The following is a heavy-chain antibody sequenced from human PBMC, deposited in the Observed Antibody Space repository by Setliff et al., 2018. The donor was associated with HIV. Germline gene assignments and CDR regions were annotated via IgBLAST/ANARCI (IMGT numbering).Heavy chain of an antibody. Sequence: ESVLRCEPPQTLTLTCTVSGFSLASIGVGVGWVRQPPGEGLEWLALIYWDDDTRYNPSLKNRLTITKDTSRNQVDLTVSNMDPVDTATYFCVHVSYYREVYFDAWGQGILVTVSS. CDR2: IYWDDDT. CDR3: VHVSYYREVYFDA. D-gene: IGHD3-10*01. J-gene: IGHJ4*01. V-gene: IGHV2-5*02. CDR1: GFSLASIGVG.